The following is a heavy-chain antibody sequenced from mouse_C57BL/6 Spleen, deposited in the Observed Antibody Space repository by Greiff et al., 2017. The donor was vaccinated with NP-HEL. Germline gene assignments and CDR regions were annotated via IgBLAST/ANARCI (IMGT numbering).Heavy chain of an antibody. J-gene: IGHJ4*01. CDR2: IYPGDGDT. CDR3: AREGVVATQGAMDY. D-gene: IGHD1-1*01. V-gene: IGHV1-82*01. CDR1: GYAFSSSW. Sequence: VQLQQSGPELVKPGASVKISCKASGYAFSSSWMNWVKQRPGKGLEWIGRIYPGDGDTNYNGKFKGTATLTADKSSSTAYMQLSSLTSEDSAVYFCAREGVVATQGAMDYWGQGTSVTVSS.